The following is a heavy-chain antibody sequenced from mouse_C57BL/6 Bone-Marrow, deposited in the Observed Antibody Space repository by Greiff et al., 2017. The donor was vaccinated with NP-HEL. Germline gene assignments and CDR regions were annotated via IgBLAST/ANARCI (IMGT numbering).Heavy chain of an antibody. CDR2: IDPEDGET. Sequence: LVESGAELVKPGASVKLSCTASGFNIKDYYMHWVKQRTEQGLEWIGRIDPEDGETKYAPKFQGKATITADTSSNTAYLQLSSLTSEDTAVYYCASPLYDGYYEFAYWGQGTLVTVSA. V-gene: IGHV14-2*01. J-gene: IGHJ3*01. D-gene: IGHD2-3*01. CDR3: ASPLYDGYYEFAY. CDR1: GFNIKDYY.